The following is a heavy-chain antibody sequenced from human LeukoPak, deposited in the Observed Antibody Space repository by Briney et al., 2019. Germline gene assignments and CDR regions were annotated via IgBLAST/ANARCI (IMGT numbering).Heavy chain of an antibody. CDR1: GGSFSGYY. Sequence: SETLSLTCAVYGGSFSGYYWSWIRQPPGKGLEWIGEINHSGSTNYNPSLKSRVTISVDTSKNQFSLKLSSVTAADTAVYYCARDGYDFWSGYYTGFDYWGQGTLVTVSS. D-gene: IGHD3-3*01. CDR2: INHSGST. J-gene: IGHJ4*02. CDR3: ARDGYDFWSGYYTGFDY. V-gene: IGHV4-34*01.